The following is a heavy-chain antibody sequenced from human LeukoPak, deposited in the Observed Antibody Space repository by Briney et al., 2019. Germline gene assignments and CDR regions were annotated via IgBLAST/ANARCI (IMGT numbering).Heavy chain of an antibody. D-gene: IGHD5-24*01. J-gene: IGHJ4*02. Sequence: PGGSLRLSCAASGFTFSSYSMNWVRQAPGKGLEWVSSISSSSSYIYYADSVKGRFTISRDNSKNTLYLQMNSLRAEDTAVYYCARDWGYKPDYFDYWGQGTLVTVSS. V-gene: IGHV3-21*01. CDR1: GFTFSSYS. CDR3: ARDWGYKPDYFDY. CDR2: ISSSSSYI.